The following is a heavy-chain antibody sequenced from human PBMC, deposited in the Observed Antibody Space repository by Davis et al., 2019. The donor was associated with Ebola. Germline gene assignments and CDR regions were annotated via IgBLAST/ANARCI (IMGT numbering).Heavy chain of an antibody. J-gene: IGHJ5*02. D-gene: IGHD3-3*01. CDR1: GGSISSYY. CDR3: ARLEGGDYYDFWSGYYYPRWFDP. CDR2: IHYSGST. Sequence: GSLRLSCTVSGGSISSYYWSWIRQPPGKGLEWIGYIHYSGSTNYNPSLKSRVTISVDTSKNQFSLKLSSVTAADTAVYYCARLEGGDYYDFWSGYYYPRWFDPWGQGTLVTVSS. V-gene: IGHV4-59*08.